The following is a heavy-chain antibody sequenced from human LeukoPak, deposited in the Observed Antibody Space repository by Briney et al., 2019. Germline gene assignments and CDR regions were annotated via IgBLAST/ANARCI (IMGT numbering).Heavy chain of an antibody. CDR3: ARGSNDFTNWFDP. Sequence: GASVKVSCKASGGTFSSYAISWVRQAPGQGLEWMGGIIPIFGTANYAQKFQGRVTITADESTGTAYMELGSLRSEDTAVYYCARGSNDFTNWFDPWGQGTLVTVSS. CDR1: GGTFSSYA. J-gene: IGHJ5*02. V-gene: IGHV1-69*13. D-gene: IGHD3-3*01. CDR2: IIPIFGTA.